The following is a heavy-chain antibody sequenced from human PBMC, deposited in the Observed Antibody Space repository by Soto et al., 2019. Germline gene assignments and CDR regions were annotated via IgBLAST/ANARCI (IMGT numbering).Heavy chain of an antibody. V-gene: IGHV4-4*02. CDR1: GGSFTSNNW. J-gene: IGHJ4*02. Sequence: PSETLSLTCAVSGGSFTSNNWWTWVRQPPGQGLEWIGEIYRTGSTNYNPSLKSRVTISLDKSENQFSLKVSSLTAADTAVYYCASRDPGTSVDYWGQGTLVTVSS. D-gene: IGHD1-7*01. CDR2: IYRTGST. CDR3: ASRDPGTSVDY.